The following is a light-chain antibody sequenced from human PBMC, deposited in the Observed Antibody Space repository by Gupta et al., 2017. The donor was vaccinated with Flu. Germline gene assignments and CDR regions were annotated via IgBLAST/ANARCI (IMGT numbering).Light chain of an antibody. CDR2: EDN. V-gene: IGLV6-57*03. Sequence: FILTQPHSVSGSPGQTVTVSCTRSSGSIAANYVQWYRQRPGSAPTTVIYEDNKRPSGVPDRVSGSIDSSSNSASLTISGLKTEDEADYYCQSYDSTNPVVFGGGTKLTVL. CDR3: QSYDSTNPVV. CDR1: SGSIAANY. J-gene: IGLJ3*02.